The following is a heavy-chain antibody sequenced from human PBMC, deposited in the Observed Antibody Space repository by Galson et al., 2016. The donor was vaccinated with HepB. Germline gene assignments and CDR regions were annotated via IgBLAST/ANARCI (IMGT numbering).Heavy chain of an antibody. CDR2: INPRGGST. Sequence: SVKVSCKASGYTFTSYFMHWVRQAPGQGLEWMGIINPRGGSTSYAQKFQGRVTMTRDTSTSTVYMELSSLRSEDTAVYYCARDAPRIAVAGGVDYWGQGTLVTFSS. CDR1: GYTFTSYF. V-gene: IGHV1-46*01. J-gene: IGHJ4*02. D-gene: IGHD6-19*01. CDR3: ARDAPRIAVAGGVDY.